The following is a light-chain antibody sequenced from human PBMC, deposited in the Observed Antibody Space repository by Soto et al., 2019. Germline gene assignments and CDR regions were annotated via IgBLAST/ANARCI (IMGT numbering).Light chain of an antibody. CDR3: QSYDRFHVV. CDR2: GNS. Sequence: QSVLTQPPSVSGAPGQRVTISCTGSSSNIGAGYDVHWYQQLPRTAPKLLIYGNSNRPSGVPDRFSGSKSGTSASLAITGLQAEDEADYYCQSYDRFHVVFGGGTKLTVL. V-gene: IGLV1-40*01. J-gene: IGLJ2*01. CDR1: SSNIGAGYD.